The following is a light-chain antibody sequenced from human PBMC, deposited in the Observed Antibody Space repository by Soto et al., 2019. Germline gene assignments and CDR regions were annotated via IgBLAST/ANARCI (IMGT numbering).Light chain of an antibody. CDR2: RNN. Sequence: QSVLTQPPSASGTPGQRVTISCSGSSSNIGSNTANWYQQLPGTAPKLLIYRNNQRPSGVPDRFSGSKSGTSASLAISGLQSEDEADYFCAAWDDSLNGHVFGTGTKVTVL. J-gene: IGLJ1*01. CDR1: SSNIGSNT. V-gene: IGLV1-44*01. CDR3: AAWDDSLNGHV.